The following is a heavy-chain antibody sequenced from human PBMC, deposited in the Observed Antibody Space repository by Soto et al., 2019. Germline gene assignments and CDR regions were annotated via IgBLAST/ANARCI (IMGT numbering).Heavy chain of an antibody. J-gene: IGHJ6*02. V-gene: IGHV3-30*18. CDR2: ISYDESNK. Sequence: QVQLVETGEGVVQPGRSLRLSCAASGFTFSSYGMHWVRQAPGKGLEWVAVISYDESNKYYADSVKGRFTISRDNSKNKLYLQMNSLRAEDTAVYYCAKGTGWYIVHYYGRDVWGQGTTVTVSS. D-gene: IGHD2-21*01. CDR1: GFTFSSYG. CDR3: AKGTGWYIVHYYGRDV.